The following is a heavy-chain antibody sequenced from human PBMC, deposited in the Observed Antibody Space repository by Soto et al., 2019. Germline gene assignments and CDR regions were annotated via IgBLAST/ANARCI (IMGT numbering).Heavy chain of an antibody. CDR2: IYYSGST. J-gene: IGHJ6*03. Sequence: SETLSLTCTVSGGSISSYYWSWIRQPPGKGLEWIGYIYYSGSTNYNPSLKSRVTISVDTSKNQFSLKLSSVTAADTAVYYCARVVAYYYYYMDVWGKGTKVTVSS. V-gene: IGHV4-59*01. CDR3: ARVVAYYYYYMDV. CDR1: GGSISSYY.